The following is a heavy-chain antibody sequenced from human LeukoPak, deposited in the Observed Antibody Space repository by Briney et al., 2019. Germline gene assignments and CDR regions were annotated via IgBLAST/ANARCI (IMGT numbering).Heavy chain of an antibody. D-gene: IGHD4-23*01. CDR2: IKSKTDGGTT. V-gene: IGHV3-15*01. CDR1: GFTFSNAW. J-gene: IGHJ4*02. CDR3: TTALTMVVTGTF. Sequence: KPGGSPRLSCAASGFTFSNAWMSWVRQAPGKGLEWVGRIKSKTDGGTTDYAAPVKDRFTISRDDSKNTLYLQMNSLKTEDTAVYYCTTALTMVVTGTFWGQGTLVTVSS.